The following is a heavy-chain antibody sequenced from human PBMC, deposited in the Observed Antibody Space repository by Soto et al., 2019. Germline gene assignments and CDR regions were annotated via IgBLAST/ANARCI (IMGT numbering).Heavy chain of an antibody. D-gene: IGHD3-16*01. Sequence: GSLRLSCAASGFTFSSYWMSWFRQAPGKGLEWVANIKQDGDERYYVDSVKGRFTISRDNAKNSLYLQLNSLRAEDTAVYYCARHPFGDFDYWGQGTLVTVSS. CDR3: ARHPFGDFDY. CDR1: GFTFSSYW. CDR2: IKQDGDER. V-gene: IGHV3-7*01. J-gene: IGHJ4*02.